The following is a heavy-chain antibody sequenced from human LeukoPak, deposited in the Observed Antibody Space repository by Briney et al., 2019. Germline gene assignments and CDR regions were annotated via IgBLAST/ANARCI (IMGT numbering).Heavy chain of an antibody. CDR2: IYHSGST. D-gene: IGHD5-12*01. CDR3: ARNGEYSGTGHYFDY. Sequence: PSQTLSLTCTVSGGSISSGGYYWSWIRQPPGKGLEWIGYIYHSGSTYYNPSLKSRVTISVDRSKNQFSLKLSSVTAADTAVYYCARNGEYSGTGHYFDYWGQGTLVTVSS. V-gene: IGHV4-30-2*01. CDR1: GGSISSGGYY. J-gene: IGHJ4*02.